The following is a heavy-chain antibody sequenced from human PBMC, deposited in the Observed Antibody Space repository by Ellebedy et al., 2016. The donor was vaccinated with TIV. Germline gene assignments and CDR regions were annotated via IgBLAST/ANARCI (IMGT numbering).Heavy chain of an antibody. Sequence: GESLKISCTGSGYSFTSYWIGWVRQMPGKGLEWMGIIYPGDSDTRYSPSFQGQVTISADKSISTAYLQWSSLKASDTAMYYCARLQTRRGYSYGYYYYGMDVWGQGTTVTVSS. D-gene: IGHD5-18*01. V-gene: IGHV5-51*01. CDR1: GYSFTSYW. CDR3: ARLQTRRGYSYGYYYYGMDV. J-gene: IGHJ6*02. CDR2: IYPGDSDT.